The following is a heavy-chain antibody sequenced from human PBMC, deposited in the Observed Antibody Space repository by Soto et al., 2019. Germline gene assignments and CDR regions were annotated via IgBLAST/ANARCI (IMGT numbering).Heavy chain of an antibody. CDR2: ISAYKGNT. V-gene: IGHV1-18*01. D-gene: IGHD6-6*01. CDR3: ASRSGQLPYYFDY. CDR1: GYTFSNYG. J-gene: IGHJ4*02. Sequence: ASVKVSCKASGYTFSNYGISWVRQAPGQGLEWMGWISAYKGNTNYAQKLQGRVAMTTDTSTSTAYMELRSLRSDDTAVYYCASRSGQLPYYFDYWGQGTLVTVLL.